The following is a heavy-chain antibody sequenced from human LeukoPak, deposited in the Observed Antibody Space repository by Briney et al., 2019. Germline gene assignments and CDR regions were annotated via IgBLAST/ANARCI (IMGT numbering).Heavy chain of an antibody. CDR2: IYYSGST. CDR3: ARQAAAADPFDY. Sequence: SETLSLTCTVSGGSISSYYWSWIRQPPGKGLEWIGYIYYSGSTNYNPSLKSRATISVDTSKNQFSLKLSSVTAADTAVYYCARQAAAADPFDYWGQGTLVTVSS. J-gene: IGHJ4*02. CDR1: GGSISSYY. V-gene: IGHV4-59*01. D-gene: IGHD6-13*01.